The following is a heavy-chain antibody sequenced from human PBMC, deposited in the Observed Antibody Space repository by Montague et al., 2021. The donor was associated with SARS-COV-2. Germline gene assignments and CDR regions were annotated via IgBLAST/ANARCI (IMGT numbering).Heavy chain of an antibody. Sequence: SLRLSCAASGFTFSTYLMSWVRQAPGKGLEWVADIKQDGSDKYYVDSVKGRFTLSTDNAKNSVYLQMDGLRPEDTAVYYCARDFYYYMDVWGQGTTVTVSS. CDR3: ARDFYYYMDV. J-gene: IGHJ6*03. V-gene: IGHV3-7*01. CDR2: IKQDGSDK. CDR1: GFTFSTYL.